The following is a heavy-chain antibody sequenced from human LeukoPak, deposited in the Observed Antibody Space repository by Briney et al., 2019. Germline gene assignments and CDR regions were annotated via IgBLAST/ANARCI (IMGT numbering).Heavy chain of an antibody. Sequence: GASVKVSCKASGYTFTSYAMHWVRQAPGQRLEWMGWINAGNGNTKYSQKFQGRVTITRDTSASTAYVELSSLRSEDTAVYYCAREVVVGGGNWFDPWGQGTLVTVSS. CDR1: GYTFTSYA. J-gene: IGHJ5*02. CDR2: INAGNGNT. V-gene: IGHV1-3*01. D-gene: IGHD2-2*01. CDR3: AREVVVGGGNWFDP.